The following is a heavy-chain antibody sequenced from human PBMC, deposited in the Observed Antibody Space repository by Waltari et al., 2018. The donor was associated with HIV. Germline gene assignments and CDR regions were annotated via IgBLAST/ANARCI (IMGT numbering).Heavy chain of an antibody. Sequence: EVQLVESGGGLIQPGGSLRLSCAASGFTVSSNYMSWVRQAPGKGLEWVSVIKSGGSTYYAESWKGRFTISRDNSKNTVFLQMNSLRADDTAVYYCARAGDSNFGYWCFNLWGRGTLLTVSS. J-gene: IGHJ2*01. CDR1: GFTVSSNY. D-gene: IGHD4-4*01. V-gene: IGHV3-53*01. CDR3: ARAGDSNFGYWCFNL. CDR2: IKSGGST.